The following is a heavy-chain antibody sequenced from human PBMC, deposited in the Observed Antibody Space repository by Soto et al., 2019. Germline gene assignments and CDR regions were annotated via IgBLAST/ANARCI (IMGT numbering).Heavy chain of an antibody. D-gene: IGHD3-10*01. Sequence: PGGSLRLSCVASGFTFRTYDMHWVRQPTGEGLEWISTIDTAGHTYYLGSVKGRFTVSRENAENSLYLQMNSLGAGDTAVYYCARERYYGLGSYSYYYGMDVWGQGTPVTVSS. V-gene: IGHV3-13*01. CDR1: GFTFRTYD. CDR2: IDTAGHT. J-gene: IGHJ6*02. CDR3: ARERYYGLGSYSYYYGMDV.